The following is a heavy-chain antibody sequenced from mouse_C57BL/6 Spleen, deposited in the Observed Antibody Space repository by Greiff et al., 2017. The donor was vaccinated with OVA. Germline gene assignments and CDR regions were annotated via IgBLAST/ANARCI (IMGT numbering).Heavy chain of an antibody. Sequence: LVKPGASVKLSCKASGYTFTEYTIHWVKQRSGQGLEWIGWFYPGSGSIKYNEKFKDKATLTADKSSSTVYMELSRLTSEDSAVYFCARHPYYYGSSYEGYFDVWGTGTTVTVSS. CDR3: ARHPYYYGSSYEGYFDV. CDR2: FYPGSGSI. CDR1: GYTFTEYT. V-gene: IGHV1-62-2*01. D-gene: IGHD1-1*01. J-gene: IGHJ1*03.